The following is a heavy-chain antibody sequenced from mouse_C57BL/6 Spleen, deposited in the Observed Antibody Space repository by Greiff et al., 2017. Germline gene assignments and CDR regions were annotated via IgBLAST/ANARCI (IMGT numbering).Heavy chain of an antibody. CDR3: ARFGSSRFAY. Sequence: VQLQESGPELVKPGASVKISCKASGYAFSSSWMNWVKQRPGKGLEWIGRIYPGDGDTNYNGKFKGKATLTADKSSSTAYMQLSSLTSEDSAVYFCARFGSSRFAYWGQGTLVTVSA. D-gene: IGHD1-1*01. CDR1: GYAFSSSW. V-gene: IGHV1-82*01. J-gene: IGHJ3*01. CDR2: IYPGDGDT.